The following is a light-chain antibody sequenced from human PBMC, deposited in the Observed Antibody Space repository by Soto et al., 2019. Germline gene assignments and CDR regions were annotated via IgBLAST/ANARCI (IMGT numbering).Light chain of an antibody. Sequence: QSALTQPASVSGSPGQSITISCTGTSSDVGAYNFVSWYQQHPGKAPKLMIYEVSNRPSGVSNRFSGSKSGNTASLTISGLQAEDEADYYCSSYTTRSTPLYVCGTGTKVTVL. CDR3: SSYTTRSTPLYV. CDR2: EVS. CDR1: SSDVGAYNF. J-gene: IGLJ1*01. V-gene: IGLV2-14*01.